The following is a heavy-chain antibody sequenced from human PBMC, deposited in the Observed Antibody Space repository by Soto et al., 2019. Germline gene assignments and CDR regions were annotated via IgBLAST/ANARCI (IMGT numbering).Heavy chain of an antibody. J-gene: IGHJ6*02. D-gene: IGHD2-2*02. CDR2: IYWDDDK. Sequence: SGPTLVNPTQTLTLTCTFSGFSLSTSGVGVGWIRQPPGKALEWLALIYWDDDKRYSPSLKSRLTITKDTSKNQVVLTMTNMEPADEATVYYCGAIKADCAWRSNCLDVWGQGTPVTVSS. CDR1: GFSLSTSGVG. CDR3: GAIKADCAWRSNCLDV. V-gene: IGHV2-5*02.